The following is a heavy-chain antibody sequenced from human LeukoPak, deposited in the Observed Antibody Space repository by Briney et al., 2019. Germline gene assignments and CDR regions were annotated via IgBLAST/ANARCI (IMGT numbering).Heavy chain of an antibody. V-gene: IGHV1-2*02. D-gene: IGHD2-2*02. J-gene: IGHJ4*02. CDR2: INPNSGGT. CDR3: ARGNKLLYPLCNY. Sequence: GASVKVSCKASGYTFTGYYMHWVRQAPGQGLEWMGWINPNSGGTNYAQKFQGRVTMTRDTSISTAYMELSTLRSDDTAVYYCARGNKLLYPLCNYWGQGTLVTVSS. CDR1: GYTFTGYY.